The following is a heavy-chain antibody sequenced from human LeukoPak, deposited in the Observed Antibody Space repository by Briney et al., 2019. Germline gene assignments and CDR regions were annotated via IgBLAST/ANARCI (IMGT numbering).Heavy chain of an antibody. CDR1: GGSISSSNW. J-gene: IGHJ4*02. CDR2: IYHSGST. CDR3: ARVRLYYYGSGSFLL. Sequence: SETLSLTCAVSGGSISSSNWWSWVRQPPGKGLEWIGEIYHSGSTNYNPSLKSRVTISVDKSKNQFSLKLSSVTAADTAVYYCARVRLYYYGSGSFLLWGQGTLVTVSS. D-gene: IGHD3-10*01. V-gene: IGHV4-4*02.